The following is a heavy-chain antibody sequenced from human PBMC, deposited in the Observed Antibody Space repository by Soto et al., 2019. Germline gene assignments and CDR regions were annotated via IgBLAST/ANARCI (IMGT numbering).Heavy chain of an antibody. V-gene: IGHV5-51*01. CDR2: IYPGDYDT. J-gene: IGHJ6*02. Sequence: PGESLTISWKGSGYKPSTWHNFTSCWIAWVRQMPGEGLEWMGIIYPGDYDTRYSPSFQGQVTISADKSINTVYLQWRSLKASDTVVYYCAGFVVDFVFFGCYYYVDHCYVIDVRGQGSTVTVSS. CDR1: GYKPSTWHNFTSCW. D-gene: IGHD3-16*01. CDR3: AGFVVDFVFFGCYYYVDHCYVIDV.